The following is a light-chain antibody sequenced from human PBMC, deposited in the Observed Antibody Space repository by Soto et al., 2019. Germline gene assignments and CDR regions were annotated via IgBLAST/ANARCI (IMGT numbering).Light chain of an antibody. Sequence: DIQMTQSPSTLSASVGDRVTITCRASQSINYWLAWYQQKPGKAPKVLIYDASSLESGVPSRFSGSGSGTEFTLTSNSLQPDDLATYYCQQYNTYWTFGQGTKVEIK. CDR2: DAS. CDR1: QSINYW. CDR3: QQYNTYWT. V-gene: IGKV1-5*01. J-gene: IGKJ1*01.